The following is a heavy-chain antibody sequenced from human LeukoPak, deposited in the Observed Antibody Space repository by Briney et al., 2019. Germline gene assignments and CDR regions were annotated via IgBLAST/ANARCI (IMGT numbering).Heavy chain of an antibody. D-gene: IGHD6-13*01. CDR1: GGSFSGYY. V-gene: IGHV4-34*01. CDR2: INHSGST. CDR3: ARSAEQQPAGYFDY. Sequence: PSETLSITCAVYGGSFSGYYWSWIRQPPGKGLEWIGEINHSGSTNYNPSLKSRVTISVDTSKNQFSLKLSSVTAADTAVYYCARSAEQQPAGYFDYWGQGTLVTVSS. J-gene: IGHJ4*02.